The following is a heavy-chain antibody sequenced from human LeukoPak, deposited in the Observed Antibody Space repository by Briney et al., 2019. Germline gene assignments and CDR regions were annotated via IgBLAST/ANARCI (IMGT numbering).Heavy chain of an antibody. V-gene: IGHV3-48*04. CDR2: ISNINRTI. Sequence: GGSVRLSCAACGFTFSSYRMNWLGQAPAKGVAGVSYISNINRTIYYAASVKGRFTISRDNAKNSLYLQMNSLSAEDTAVYYCATDRIAALDYWGQGTLVTVSS. D-gene: IGHD6-13*01. J-gene: IGHJ4*02. CDR3: ATDRIAALDY. CDR1: GFTFSSYR.